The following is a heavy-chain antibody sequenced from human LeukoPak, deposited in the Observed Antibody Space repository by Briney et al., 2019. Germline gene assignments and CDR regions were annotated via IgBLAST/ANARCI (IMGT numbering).Heavy chain of an antibody. V-gene: IGHV4-59*12. CDR3: ARGGYYGSGNDFRFDP. CDR2: IYYSGST. D-gene: IGHD3-10*01. J-gene: IGHJ5*02. CDR1: GGSISSYY. Sequence: ASETLSLTCTVSGGSISSYYWSWIRQPPGKGLEWIGYIYYSGSTNYNPSLKSRVTISVDTSKNQFSLKLSSVSAADTAVYYCARGGYYGSGNDFRFDPWGQGTLVTVSS.